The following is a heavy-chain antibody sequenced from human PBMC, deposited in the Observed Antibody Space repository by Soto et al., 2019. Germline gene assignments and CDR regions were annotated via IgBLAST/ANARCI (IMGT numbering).Heavy chain of an antibody. CDR2: ISSTGSTI. D-gene: IGHD1-7*01. CDR1: GFTFSDYY. V-gene: IGHV3-11*01. J-gene: IGHJ2*01. CDR3: ARYNWNYHWYSDL. Sequence: GGSLRLSCAASGFTFSDYYMSWIRQAPGKGLEWVSYISSTGSTIYYPDSVKGRFAISRDNAKNSLYLQMNSLRAEDTAVYYCARYNWNYHWYSDLWGRGTLVTVSS.